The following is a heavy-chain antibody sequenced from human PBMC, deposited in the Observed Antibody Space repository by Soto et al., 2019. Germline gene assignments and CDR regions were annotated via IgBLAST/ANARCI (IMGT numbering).Heavy chain of an antibody. Sequence: PGESLKISCNGSGYSFTIYWIGWVRQMPGKGLEWMGIIYPGDSDTRYSPSFQGQVTISADKSISTAYLQWSSLKASDTAMYYCARTSSTSSFYYYYGMDVWGQGTTVTVSS. CDR2: IYPGDSDT. CDR3: ARTSSTSSFYYYYGMDV. V-gene: IGHV5-51*01. D-gene: IGHD2-2*01. J-gene: IGHJ6*02. CDR1: GYSFTIYW.